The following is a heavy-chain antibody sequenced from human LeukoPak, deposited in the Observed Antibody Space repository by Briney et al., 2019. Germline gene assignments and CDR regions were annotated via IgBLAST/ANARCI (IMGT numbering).Heavy chain of an antibody. CDR2: VDPEDGET. CDR1: GYTFTDYY. V-gene: IGHV1-69-2*01. Sequence: ASVKISCKVSGYTFTDYYMHWVQQAPGKGLEWMGLVDPEDGETIYAEKFQGRVTITADTSTDTAYTELSSLRSEDTAVYYCATRLRSNLLDYWGQGTLVTVSS. J-gene: IGHJ4*02. D-gene: IGHD4-17*01. CDR3: ATRLRSNLLDY.